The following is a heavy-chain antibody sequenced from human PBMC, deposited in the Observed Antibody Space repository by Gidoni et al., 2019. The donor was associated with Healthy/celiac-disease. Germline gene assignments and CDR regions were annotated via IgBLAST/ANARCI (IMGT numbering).Heavy chain of an antibody. V-gene: IGHV3-23*01. D-gene: IGHD5-18*01. CDR2: ISGSGGST. CDR3: ARANVDTAMVTEQGRWYFDL. Sequence: EVQLLESGGGLVQPGGSLRLSCAASGFTFSSYAIIWVRQAPGKGLEWVSAISGSGGSTYYADSVKGRFTSARDNSKNTLYLQMNSLRAEETAVYYCARANVDTAMVTEQGRWYFDLWGRGTLVTVSS. CDR1: GFTFSSYA. J-gene: IGHJ2*01.